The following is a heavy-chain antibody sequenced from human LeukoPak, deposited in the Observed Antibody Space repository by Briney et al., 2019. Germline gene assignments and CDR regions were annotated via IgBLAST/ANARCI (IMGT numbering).Heavy chain of an antibody. CDR2: LYYSGNT. Sequence: PSETLSLTCAVSGGSISSGGYSWSWIRQPLGKGLEWIGFLYYSGNTYYNPSLKSRVTISIDKSKNQFSLNLTSVTAADTAVYYCARESPNDSSGYYYFDYWGQGTLVTVSS. CDR1: GGSISSGGYS. V-gene: IGHV4-30-2*01. CDR3: ARESPNDSSGYYYFDY. J-gene: IGHJ4*02. D-gene: IGHD3-22*01.